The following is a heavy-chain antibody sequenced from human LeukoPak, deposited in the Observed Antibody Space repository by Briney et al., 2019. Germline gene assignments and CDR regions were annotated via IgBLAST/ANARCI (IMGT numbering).Heavy chain of an antibody. CDR1: GYTFTGYY. D-gene: IGHD3-3*01. J-gene: IGHJ4*01. CDR2: INPNSGGT. V-gene: IGHV1-2*02. CDR3: AASLRFLEWLYDY. Sequence: ASVKVSCKASGYTFTGYYMHWVRQAPGQGLEWMGWINPNSGGTNYAQKFQGRVTMTRDTSISTAYMELSRLRSDDTAVYYCAASLRFLEWLYDYWGQGTLVIVSS.